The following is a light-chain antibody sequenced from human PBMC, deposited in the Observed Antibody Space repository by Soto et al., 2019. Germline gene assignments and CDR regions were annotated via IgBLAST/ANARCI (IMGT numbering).Light chain of an antibody. CDR2: EAS. Sequence: DIQMTQSPSSLSASVGDRVTITCRASQSISGWLAWYQQKPGKAPKLLIYEASTLESGVPSRFSGSGSGTEFTLTVNSLPPDDFATYCCQQYNIYPYTFGQGTKLEIK. J-gene: IGKJ2*01. CDR3: QQYNIYPYT. CDR1: QSISGW. V-gene: IGKV1-5*03.